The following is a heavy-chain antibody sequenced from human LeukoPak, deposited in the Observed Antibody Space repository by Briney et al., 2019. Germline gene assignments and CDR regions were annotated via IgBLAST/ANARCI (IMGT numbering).Heavy chain of an antibody. CDR2: IYYSGTS. J-gene: IGHJ2*01. CDR1: GGSICFHY. Sequence: KPSETLSLTCTLSGGSICFHYWSWIRQPPGKGLEWIGYIYYSGTSNYNPSLKSRVTISVDTSKNQFSLKLSSVTAADTAVYYCARRHSGGWSFDLWGRGTLVTVSS. D-gene: IGHD6-19*01. V-gene: IGHV4-59*08. CDR3: ARRHSGGWSFDL.